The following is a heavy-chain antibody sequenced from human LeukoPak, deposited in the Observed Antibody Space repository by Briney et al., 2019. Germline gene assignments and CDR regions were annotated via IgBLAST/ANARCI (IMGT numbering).Heavy chain of an antibody. CDR2: IYYSGST. CDR3: ARADDRDMGGAFDI. D-gene: IGHD3-22*01. Sequence: ASETLSLTCTVSGGSISSGDYYWSWIRQPPGKGLEWIGYIYYSGSTYYNPSLKSRVTISVDTSKNQFSLELSSVTAADTAVYYCARADDRDMGGAFDIWGQGTMVTVSS. J-gene: IGHJ3*02. CDR1: GGSISSGDYY. V-gene: IGHV4-30-4*01.